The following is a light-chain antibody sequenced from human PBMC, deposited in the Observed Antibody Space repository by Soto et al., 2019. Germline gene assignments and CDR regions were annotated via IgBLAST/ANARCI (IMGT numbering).Light chain of an antibody. V-gene: IGLV6-57*04. CDR1: SGGIADNY. CDR2: EDD. Sequence: NFMLTQPPSVSESPGKTITISCTRSSGGIADNYVQWYQQRPGSAPTTVIYEDDQRPSEVPDRFSGSIDSSSNSASLIISRLRNEEEADYYCQSYDVNSEIFGGGTKVTVL. CDR3: QSYDVNSEI. J-gene: IGLJ2*01.